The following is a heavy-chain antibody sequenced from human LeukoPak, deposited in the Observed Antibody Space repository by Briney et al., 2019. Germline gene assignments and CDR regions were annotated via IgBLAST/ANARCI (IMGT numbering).Heavy chain of an antibody. J-gene: IGHJ4*02. D-gene: IGHD3-10*01. Sequence: GGSLRLSCAASGFTFSDYYMSWIRQAPGKGLEWVSYISSSGSTIYYADSVKGRFTISRDNAKNTLYLQMNSLRAEDTAVYYCARDFYGSGSYYTAFDYWGQGTQVTVSS. V-gene: IGHV3-11*04. CDR1: GFTFSDYY. CDR3: ARDFYGSGSYYTAFDY. CDR2: ISSSGSTI.